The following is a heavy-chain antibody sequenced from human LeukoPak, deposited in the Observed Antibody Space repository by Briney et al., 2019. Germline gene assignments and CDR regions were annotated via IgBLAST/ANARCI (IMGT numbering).Heavy chain of an antibody. CDR3: ARGVVGATTGWYFDL. D-gene: IGHD1-26*01. Sequence: QPGGSLRLSCAASGFTFSSYAISWVRQAPGKGLEWVSGISGTGSSTYYADSVKGRFTISRDNFKNTLYLHMNRLRAEDTTVYYCARGVVGATTGWYFDLWGRGTLVTVSS. CDR2: ISGTGSST. V-gene: IGHV3-23*01. J-gene: IGHJ2*01. CDR1: GFTFSSYA.